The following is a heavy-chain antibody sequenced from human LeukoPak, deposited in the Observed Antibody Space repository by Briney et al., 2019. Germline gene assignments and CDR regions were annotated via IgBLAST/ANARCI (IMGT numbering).Heavy chain of an antibody. V-gene: IGHV4-59*01. CDR2: IYYSGST. Sequence: SETLSLTCTVSVGPINSYYWSWIGHPQGKGLEWMGYIYYSGSTNYNPSLKSRVTISVDTSKNQFSLKLSSVTAADTAAYYCARGAPYYYDSSGYLFDYWGQGTLVTVSS. J-gene: IGHJ4*02. CDR3: ARGAPYYYDSSGYLFDY. D-gene: IGHD3-22*01. CDR1: VGPINSYY.